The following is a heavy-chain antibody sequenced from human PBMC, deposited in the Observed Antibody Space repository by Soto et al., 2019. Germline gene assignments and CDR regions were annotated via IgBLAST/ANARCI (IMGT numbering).Heavy chain of an antibody. CDR1: GFTFDDYA. J-gene: IGHJ4*02. V-gene: IGHV3-9*01. CDR2: ISWNSGSI. Sequence: GGSLRLSCAASGFTFDDYAMHWVRQAPGKGLEWVSGISWNSGSIGYADSVKGRFTISRDNAKNSLYLQMNSLRAEDTALYYCAKGEHYDILTGYPDYWGQGTLVTVSS. CDR3: AKGEHYDILTGYPDY. D-gene: IGHD3-9*01.